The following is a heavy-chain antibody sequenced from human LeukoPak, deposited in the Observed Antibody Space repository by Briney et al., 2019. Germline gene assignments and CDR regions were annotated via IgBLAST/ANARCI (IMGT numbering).Heavy chain of an antibody. CDR2: ISSSSSTI. D-gene: IGHD3-3*01. V-gene: IGHV3-48*01. CDR3: ARGPTYYDFWSGYTYFDY. J-gene: IGHJ4*02. Sequence: GGSLRLSCAASGFTFSSYSMNWVRQAPGKGLEWVSYISSSSSTIHYADSVKGRFTISRDNAKNSLYLQMNSLRAEDTAVYYCARGPTYYDFWSGYTYFDYWGQGTLVTVSS. CDR1: GFTFSSYS.